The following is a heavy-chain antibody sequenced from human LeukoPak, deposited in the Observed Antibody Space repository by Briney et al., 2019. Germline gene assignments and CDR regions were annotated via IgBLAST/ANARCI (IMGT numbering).Heavy chain of an antibody. CDR1: GGSISTFY. Sequence: SETLSLTCTVSGGSISTFYWSWLRQPPGKGLEWIGYIYYSGSTNYNPSLKSRVTISVDTSKNQFSLRLSSVAAADTAVYYCAREDPQTTVPEGLDVWGQGTTVTVSS. J-gene: IGHJ6*02. V-gene: IGHV4-59*01. CDR3: AREDPQTTVPEGLDV. D-gene: IGHD4-17*01. CDR2: IYYSGST.